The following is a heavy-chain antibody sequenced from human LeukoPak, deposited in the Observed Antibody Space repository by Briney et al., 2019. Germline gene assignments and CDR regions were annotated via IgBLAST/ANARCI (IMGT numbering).Heavy chain of an antibody. CDR1: GGTFISYA. V-gene: IGHV1-69*13. D-gene: IGHD1-26*01. CDR2: IIPIFGTA. J-gene: IGHJ4*02. Sequence: GASVKVSCEASGGTFISYAISWVRQAPGQGLEWMGIIPIFGTANYAQKFQGRVTITADESTSTAYMELSSLRSEDTAVYYCASTDDGSYRRFDYWGQGTLVTVSS. CDR3: ASTDDGSYRRFDY.